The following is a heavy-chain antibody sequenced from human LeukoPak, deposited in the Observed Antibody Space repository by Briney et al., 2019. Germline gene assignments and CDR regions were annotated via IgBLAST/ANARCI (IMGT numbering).Heavy chain of an antibody. CDR3: ARVGSGYYYGVAHNWFDP. CDR2: IYYSGST. V-gene: IGHV4-39*07. D-gene: IGHD3-22*01. J-gene: IGHJ5*02. Sequence: PSETLSLTCTVSGVSISSSSYYWGWIRQPPGKGLEWIGSIYYSGSTYYNPSLKSRVTISVDTSKNQFSLKLSSVTAADTAVYYCARVGSGYYYGVAHNWFDPWGQGTLVTVSS. CDR1: GVSISSSSYY.